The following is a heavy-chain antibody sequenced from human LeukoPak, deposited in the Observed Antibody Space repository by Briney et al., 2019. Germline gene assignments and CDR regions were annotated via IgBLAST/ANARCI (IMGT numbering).Heavy chain of an antibody. J-gene: IGHJ4*02. D-gene: IGHD4-23*01. Sequence: SETLSLTCTVSGTSISNYYWSWLRQPPGKGLEWIGYIFYTGTTVSNPSLKSRLIMSVDMSKNQVSLNLISVTAADTAVYYCARHSGDYGGLYDYWGQGALVTVSS. V-gene: IGHV4-59*08. CDR1: GTSISNYY. CDR2: IFYTGTT. CDR3: ARHSGDYGGLYDY.